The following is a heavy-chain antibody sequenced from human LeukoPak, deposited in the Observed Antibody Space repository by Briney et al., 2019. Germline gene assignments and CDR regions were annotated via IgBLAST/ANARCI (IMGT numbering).Heavy chain of an antibody. CDR2: IWYDGTNK. V-gene: IGHV3-33*01. CDR3: ARGGYGGTSHYFDY. Sequence: GGSLRLSCVASGFTFSSYGMHWVRQAPGKGLEWVAVIWYDGTNKYYADSVKGRFTISRDNSKNTLYLQMNSLRAEDTAVYYCARGGYGGTSHYFDYWGQGTLVTVSS. J-gene: IGHJ4*02. D-gene: IGHD4-23*01. CDR1: GFTFSSYG.